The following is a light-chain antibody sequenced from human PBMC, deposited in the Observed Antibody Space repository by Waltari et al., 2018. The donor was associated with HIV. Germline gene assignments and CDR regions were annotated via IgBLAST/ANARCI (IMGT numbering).Light chain of an antibody. Sequence: IQLTQSPSFVSASVGDRVNISCRPSQDISSDLAWYQHRSGRAPKLLIHSASTLPSGVPSSFSGRGSGTEFTLTIISLQAEDLATYDCQQLHTYPRTFGPGTKVEVK. CDR3: QQLHTYPRT. V-gene: IGKV1-9*01. CDR2: SAS. J-gene: IGKJ1*01. CDR1: QDISSD.